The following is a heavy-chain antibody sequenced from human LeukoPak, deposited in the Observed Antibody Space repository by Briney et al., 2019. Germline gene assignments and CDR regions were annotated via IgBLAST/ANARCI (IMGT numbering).Heavy chain of an antibody. V-gene: IGHV3-23*01. Sequence: GGSLRLSCAASGFTFSSYAMSWVRQAPGMGLEWVSAISGSGGSTYYADSVKGRFTISRDNSKNTLYLQMNSLRAEDTAVYYCAKDHSSSWYTALRGMDVWGQGTTVTVSS. J-gene: IGHJ6*02. D-gene: IGHD6-13*01. CDR1: GFTFSSYA. CDR2: ISGSGGST. CDR3: AKDHSSSWYTALRGMDV.